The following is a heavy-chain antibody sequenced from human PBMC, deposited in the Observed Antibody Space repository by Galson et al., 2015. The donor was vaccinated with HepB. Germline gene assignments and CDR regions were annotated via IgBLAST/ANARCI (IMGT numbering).Heavy chain of an antibody. Sequence: SLRLSCAASGFTFSSYGMHWVRQAPGKGLEWVAVIWYDGSNKYYADSVKGRFTISRDNSKNTLYLQMNSLRAEDTAVYYCARGPSLYVWGSYRSTAPDYWGQGTLVTVSS. CDR3: ARGPSLYVWGSYRSTAPDY. CDR2: IWYDGSNK. D-gene: IGHD3-16*02. V-gene: IGHV3-33*01. CDR1: GFTFSSYG. J-gene: IGHJ4*02.